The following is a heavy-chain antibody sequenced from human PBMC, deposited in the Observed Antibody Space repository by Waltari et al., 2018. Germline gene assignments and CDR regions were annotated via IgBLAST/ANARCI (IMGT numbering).Heavy chain of an antibody. CDR3: ARVGHSSSWNPYYYYGMDV. J-gene: IGHJ6*02. D-gene: IGHD6-13*01. Sequence: EVQLVESGGGLVQPGGSLRLSCAASGFTFSSYSMNWVRQAPGKGLEWVSYISSSSITIYYADSVKGRFTISRDNAKNSLYLQMNSLRAEDTAVYYCARVGHSSSWNPYYYYGMDVWGQGTTVTVSS. CDR1: GFTFSSYS. V-gene: IGHV3-48*01. CDR2: ISSSSITI.